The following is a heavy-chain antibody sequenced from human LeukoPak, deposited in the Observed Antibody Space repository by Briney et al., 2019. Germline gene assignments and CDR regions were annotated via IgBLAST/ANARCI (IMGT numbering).Heavy chain of an antibody. CDR2: INTNAGNP. Sequence: GASVKVSCKASGYTFTNYAMNWVRQAPGQGLEWMGWINTNAGNPTYAQGFTGRFVFSLDTSASMAYLQINGLKAEDTAVYYCARTTGRFDYWGQGTLVTVSS. J-gene: IGHJ4*02. V-gene: IGHV7-4-1*04. D-gene: IGHD1-1*01. CDR1: GYTFTNYA. CDR3: ARTTGRFDY.